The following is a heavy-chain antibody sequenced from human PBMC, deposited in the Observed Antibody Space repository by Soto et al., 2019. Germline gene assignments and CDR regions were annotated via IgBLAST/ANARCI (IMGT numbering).Heavy chain of an antibody. CDR3: ARGRKDDYIWGSYRLGNWFDP. V-gene: IGHV4-34*01. CDR1: GGSFSGYY. J-gene: IGHJ5*02. D-gene: IGHD3-16*02. Sequence: TLSLTCAVYGGSFSGYYWSWIRQPPGKGLEWIGEINHSGSTNYNPSLKSRVTISVDTSKNQFSLKLSSVTAADTAVYYCARGRKDDYIWGSYRLGNWFDPWGQGTLVTVSS. CDR2: INHSGST.